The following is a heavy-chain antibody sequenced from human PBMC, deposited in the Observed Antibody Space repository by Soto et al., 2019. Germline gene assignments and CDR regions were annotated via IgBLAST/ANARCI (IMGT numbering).Heavy chain of an antibody. Sequence: SETLSLTCAVYGWSFSGYYWSWIRQPPGKGLEWIGEINHSGSTNYNPSLKSRVTISVDTSKNQFSLKLSSVTAADTAVYYCVRLSITYYYGSGSYLGWFDPWGQGTLVTVS. CDR3: VRLSITYYYGSGSYLGWFDP. CDR2: INHSGST. D-gene: IGHD3-10*01. J-gene: IGHJ5*02. V-gene: IGHV4-34*01. CDR1: GWSFSGYY.